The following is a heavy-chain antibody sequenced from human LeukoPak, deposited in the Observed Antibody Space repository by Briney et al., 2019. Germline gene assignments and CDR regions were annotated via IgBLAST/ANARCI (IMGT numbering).Heavy chain of an antibody. J-gene: IGHJ4*02. CDR1: GGSFSGYY. CDR3: ARGIAAADTRPFDY. V-gene: IGHV4-34*01. CDR2: INHSGST. Sequence: PSETLSLTCAVYGGSFSGYYWSWIRQPPGKGLEWIGEINHSGSTNYNPSLKSRVTISVDTSKNQFSLKLSSVTAADTALYYCARGIAAADTRPFDYWGQGTLVTVSS. D-gene: IGHD6-13*01.